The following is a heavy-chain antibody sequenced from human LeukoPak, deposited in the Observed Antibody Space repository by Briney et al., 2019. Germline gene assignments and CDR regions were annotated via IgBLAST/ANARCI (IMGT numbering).Heavy chain of an antibody. J-gene: IGHJ4*02. V-gene: IGHV4-59*01. CDR1: GGSISSYY. Sequence: SETLSLTCTVSGGSISSYYGSWIRQPPGKGLEWIGYIYYSGSTNYNPSLKSRVTISVDTSKNQFPLKLSSVTAADTTVYYCARSLPYSSGYTFDYWGQGTLVTVSS. CDR2: IYYSGST. D-gene: IGHD3-22*01. CDR3: ARSLPYSSGYTFDY.